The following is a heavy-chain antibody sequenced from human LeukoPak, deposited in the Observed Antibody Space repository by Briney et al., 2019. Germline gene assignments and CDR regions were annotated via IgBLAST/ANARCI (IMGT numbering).Heavy chain of an antibody. CDR3: ASRSTVTLTFDY. J-gene: IGHJ4*02. CDR1: GGSFSGYY. V-gene: IGHV4-34*01. Sequence: PSETLSLTCAVYGGSFSGYYWSWIRQPPGKGLEWIGEINHSGSTNYNPSLKSRVTISVDTSKNQFSLKLSSVTAADTAVYYCASRSTVTLTFDYWGQGTLVTVSS. D-gene: IGHD4-17*01. CDR2: INHSGST.